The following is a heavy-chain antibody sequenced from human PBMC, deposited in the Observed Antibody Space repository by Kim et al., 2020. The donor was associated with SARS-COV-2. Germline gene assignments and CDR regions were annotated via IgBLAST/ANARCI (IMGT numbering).Heavy chain of an antibody. Sequence: GGSLRLSCAASGFTFTNYGMHWVRQAPGKGLEWVAVMSYDGSIKYYGETVKGRFTISRDTSKNTLFLQMDSLRAEDTAVYYCTRRAVSGNDAFGIWGQGSRVTVSS. D-gene: IGHD6-19*01. J-gene: IGHJ3*02. CDR1: GFTFTNYG. CDR3: TRRAVSGNDAFGI. CDR2: MSYDGSIK. V-gene: IGHV3-30*03.